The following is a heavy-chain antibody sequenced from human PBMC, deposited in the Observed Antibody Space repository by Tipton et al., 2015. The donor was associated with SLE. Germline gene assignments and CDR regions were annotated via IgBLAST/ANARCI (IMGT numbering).Heavy chain of an antibody. V-gene: IGHV4-59*01. J-gene: IGHJ6*03. Sequence: TLSLTCTVSGDSISNYYWSWIRQPPGKGLEWIGYIYYSGSTNYNPSLKSRVTISVDTSKNQFSLKLSSVTAADTAVYYCASVSSSSEGDYYYYMDVWGKGTTVTVSS. CDR2: IYYSGST. D-gene: IGHD6-6*01. CDR1: GDSISNYY. CDR3: ASVSSSSEGDYYYYMDV.